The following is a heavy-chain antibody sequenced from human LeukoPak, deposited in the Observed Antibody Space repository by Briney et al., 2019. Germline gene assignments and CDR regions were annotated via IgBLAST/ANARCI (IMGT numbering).Heavy chain of an antibody. CDR2: IHYNGNI. J-gene: IGHJ4*02. V-gene: IGHV4-59*08. CDR3: VRTGKLLTLWAY. Sequence: SETLSLTCAVSGGSLSGYFWNWIRQPPGKGLEWIANIHYNGNINYNPSLRSRVTISADTSKNQFSLSLSSVTAADTAVYYCVRTGKLLTLWAYGARGTLVTVSS. CDR1: GGSLSGYF. D-gene: IGHD2/OR15-2a*01.